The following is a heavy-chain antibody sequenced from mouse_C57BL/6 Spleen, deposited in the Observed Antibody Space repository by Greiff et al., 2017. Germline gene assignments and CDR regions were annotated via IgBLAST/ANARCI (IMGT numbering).Heavy chain of an antibody. D-gene: IGHD1-1*01. V-gene: IGHV1-15*01. CDR2: IDPETGGT. CDR1: GYTFTDYE. Sequence: QVQLKESGAELVRPGASVTLSCKASGYTFTDYEMHWVKQTPVHGLEWIGAIDPETGGTAYNQKFKGKAILTADKSSSTAYMELRSLTSEDSAVYYCITYYGSFYYFDYWGQGTTLTVSS. J-gene: IGHJ2*01. CDR3: ITYYGSFYYFDY.